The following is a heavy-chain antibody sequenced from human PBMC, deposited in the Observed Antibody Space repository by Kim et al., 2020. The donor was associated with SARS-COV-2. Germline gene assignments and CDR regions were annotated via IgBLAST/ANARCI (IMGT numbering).Heavy chain of an antibody. Sequence: SETLSLTCTVSGGSISSSSYYWGWIRQPPGKGLEWIGSIYYSGSTYYNPSLKSRFTISVDTSKNQFSLKLSSVTAADTAVYYCARRGPWGSAWFDPWGQGTLVTVSS. D-gene: IGHD3-16*01. CDR3: ARRGPWGSAWFDP. CDR2: IYYSGST. J-gene: IGHJ5*02. V-gene: IGHV4-39*01. CDR1: GGSISSSSYY.